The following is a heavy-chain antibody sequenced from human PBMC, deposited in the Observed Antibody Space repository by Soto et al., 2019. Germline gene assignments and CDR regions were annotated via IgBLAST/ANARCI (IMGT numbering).Heavy chain of an antibody. CDR3: AKDDHIVVVPAALGG. CDR2: ISGSGGST. J-gene: IGHJ4*02. D-gene: IGHD2-2*01. CDR1: GFTFSSYA. Sequence: EVQLLESGGGLVQPGGSLRLSCAASGFTFSSYAMSWVRQAPGKGLEWVSAISGSGGSTYYADSVKGRFTISRDNAKNSRYLQMNGLRAEDTAVYYCAKDDHIVVVPAALGGWGQGTLVTVSS. V-gene: IGHV3-23*01.